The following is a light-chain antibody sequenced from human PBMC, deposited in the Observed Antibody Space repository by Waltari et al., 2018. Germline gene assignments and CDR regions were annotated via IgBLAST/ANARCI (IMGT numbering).Light chain of an antibody. CDR3: QQYGSSPWWT. J-gene: IGKJ2*02. V-gene: IGKV3-20*01. CDR2: GAS. CDR1: QSVSSSY. Sequence: EIVLTQSPGTLSLSPGERATLSCRASQSVSSSYLAWYQQKPGQAPRLLIYGASSRATGIPDRFSGSGSGTDFTLTISRLEPEDFAVYYCQQYGSSPWWTFGQGTKLEI.